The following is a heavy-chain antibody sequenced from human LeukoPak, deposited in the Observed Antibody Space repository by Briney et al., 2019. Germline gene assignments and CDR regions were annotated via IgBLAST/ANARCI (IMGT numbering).Heavy chain of an antibody. D-gene: IGHD3-3*01. Sequence: SETLSLTCTVSGGSISSHYWSWIRQPPGKGLEWIGYIYYSGSTNYNPSLKSRVTISVATSKHQFSLPLSSATAAAAAGYYCARMPYKATVFGVVTDFDYWGQGTPVTVSS. CDR2: IYYSGST. CDR3: ARMPYKATVFGVVTDFDY. J-gene: IGHJ4*02. CDR1: GGSISSHY. V-gene: IGHV4-59*11.